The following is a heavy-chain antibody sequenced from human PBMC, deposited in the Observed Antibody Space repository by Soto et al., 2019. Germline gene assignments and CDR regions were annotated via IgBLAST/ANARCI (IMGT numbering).Heavy chain of an antibody. CDR3: ARPRGFGVFDAYDI. J-gene: IGHJ3*02. CDR2: ISGSGGGP. CDR1: GFSFSTYA. Sequence: GGSLRLSFAASGFSFSTYAMSWVRQAPGKGLEWVSAIGGAISGSGGGPYYADSVKGRFTISRDSSMNALYLQMNGLRIEDTAVYYCARPRGFGVFDAYDIWGQGTMVTVSS. D-gene: IGHD3-10*01. V-gene: IGHV3-23*01.